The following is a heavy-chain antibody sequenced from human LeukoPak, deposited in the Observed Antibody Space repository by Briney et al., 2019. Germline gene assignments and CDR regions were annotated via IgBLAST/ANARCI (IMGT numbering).Heavy chain of an antibody. Sequence: PGGSLRLSCAASGFTFDDYAMHWVRQAPGKGLEWVSGISWNSGSIGYADSVKGRFTISRDNAKNSLYLQMNSLRAEDTAVYYCARNFNHFDYWGQGTLVTVSS. CDR2: ISWNSGSI. J-gene: IGHJ4*02. CDR3: ARNFNHFDY. V-gene: IGHV3-9*01. CDR1: GFTFDDYA. D-gene: IGHD1-14*01.